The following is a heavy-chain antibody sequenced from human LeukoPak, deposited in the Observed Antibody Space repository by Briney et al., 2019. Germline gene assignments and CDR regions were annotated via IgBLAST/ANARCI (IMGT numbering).Heavy chain of an antibody. CDR1: AFTFSSYV. CDR2: ISGSGGRT. D-gene: IGHD2/OR15-2a*01. Sequence: PGGSLRLSCAASAFTFSSYVMSWVRQAPGKGLEWVSGISGSGGRTYYADSVKGRFTISRDNSKNTLYLQMNSLRAEDTAVYYCAKVTFEGVDPWGQGTLVTVSS. V-gene: IGHV3-23*01. J-gene: IGHJ5*02. CDR3: AKVTFEGVDP.